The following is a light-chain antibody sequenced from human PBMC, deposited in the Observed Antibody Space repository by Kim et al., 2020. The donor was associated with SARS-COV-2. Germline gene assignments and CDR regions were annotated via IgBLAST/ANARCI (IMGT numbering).Light chain of an antibody. CDR1: QSITSG. CDR3: QQHNGY. CDR2: LVS. Sequence: TLSATVGDTVTITCRAIQSITSGLAWYQQKPGKVPKLLIYLVSNLYNGVPSRFSGSGSWTQFTLTISSLQPDDFATYYCQQHNGYFGGGTKVDIK. J-gene: IGKJ4*01. V-gene: IGKV1-5*01.